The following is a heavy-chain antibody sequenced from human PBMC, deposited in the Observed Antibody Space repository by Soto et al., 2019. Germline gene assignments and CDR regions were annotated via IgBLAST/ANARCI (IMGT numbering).Heavy chain of an antibody. D-gene: IGHD5-12*01. J-gene: IGHJ1*01. CDR2: IGPESGAT. CDR3: GRGRSGQIVVFY. CDR1: GYTFTGHY. V-gene: IGHV1-2*02. Sequence: QVQLVQPGAEVKKPGASVKVSCKASGYTFTGHYIHWVRQAPEQGPEWMGEIGPESGATRYAQKFQGRVTMTMDMSITTFYMELSNLSPDDTAVYYCGRGRSGQIVVFYWAQGTPVTVSS.